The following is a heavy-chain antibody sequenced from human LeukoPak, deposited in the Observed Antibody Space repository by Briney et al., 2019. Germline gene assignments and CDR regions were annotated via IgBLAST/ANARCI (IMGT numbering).Heavy chain of an antibody. Sequence: SGGSLRLSCAASGFTFDDYTMHWVRQAPGKGLEWVSLISWDGGSTYYADSVKGRFTISRDNSKNSLYLQVNSLRTEDTALYYCAKDSLQLGYCSSTSCYSYFDYWGQGTLVTVSS. CDR3: AKDSLQLGYCSSTSCYSYFDY. J-gene: IGHJ4*02. CDR2: ISWDGGST. D-gene: IGHD2-2*01. CDR1: GFTFDDYT. V-gene: IGHV3-43*01.